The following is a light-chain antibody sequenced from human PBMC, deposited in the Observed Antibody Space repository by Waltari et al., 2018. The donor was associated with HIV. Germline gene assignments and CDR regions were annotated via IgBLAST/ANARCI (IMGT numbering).Light chain of an antibody. CDR1: QDIRKY. CDR2: DAS. J-gene: IGKJ3*01. V-gene: IGKV1-33*01. Sequence: DIQLTQSPSSLSASVGDRVTITCQASQDIRKYLNWYQQQGGRAPKLLIFDASNLETGVPSRFSRSGSGTDFSYTIDGLQPEDIAVYYCEQYDNSPPTVGPGTKVEI. CDR3: EQYDNSPPT.